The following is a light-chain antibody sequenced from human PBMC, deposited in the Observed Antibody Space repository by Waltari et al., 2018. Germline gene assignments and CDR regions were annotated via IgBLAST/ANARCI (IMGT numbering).Light chain of an antibody. Sequence: QAVLTQPAFLPASPGASASPPCPARSDTNLGTYNTYRYQQRPGSPPQFLLKYRSDSENQQGSGVPSRVSGSKDISANAGILLISGLQSEDEADYYCMILYNRAVVFGGGTKLTVL. CDR1: SDTNLGTYN. V-gene: IGLV5-45*01. J-gene: IGLJ2*01. CDR3: MILYNRAVV. CDR2: YRSDSEN.